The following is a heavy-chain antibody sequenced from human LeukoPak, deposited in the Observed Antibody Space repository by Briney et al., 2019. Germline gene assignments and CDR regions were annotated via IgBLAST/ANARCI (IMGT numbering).Heavy chain of an antibody. CDR3: ARVVQSWGYFDY. J-gene: IGHJ4*02. D-gene: IGHD1-1*01. CDR1: GGSFNGYY. V-gene: IGHV4-34*01. Sequence: SETLSLTCAVYGGSFNGYYWSWIRQPPGKGLEWIGEINHSGSTNYNPSLKSRVTISVDTSKNQFSLKLSSVTAADTAVYYCARVVQSWGYFDYWGQGTLVTVSS. CDR2: INHSGST.